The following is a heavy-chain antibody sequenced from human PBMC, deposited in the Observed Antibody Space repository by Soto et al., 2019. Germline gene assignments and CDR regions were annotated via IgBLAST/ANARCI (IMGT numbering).Heavy chain of an antibody. CDR1: GLSVDNKY. CDR2: IYSRGTT. CDR3: ERERDTSGYSLAY. D-gene: IGHD3-22*01. Sequence: EVQLVEAGGGLIQPGGSLRLSCLVSGLSVDNKYMTWVRQAPGKGLEWVSVIYSRGTTYYADSVKGRFTISRDNSNNKLYLQMNSLRAEDTAVYYFERERDTSGYSLAYWGQGTLVTVSS. J-gene: IGHJ4*02. V-gene: IGHV3-53*01.